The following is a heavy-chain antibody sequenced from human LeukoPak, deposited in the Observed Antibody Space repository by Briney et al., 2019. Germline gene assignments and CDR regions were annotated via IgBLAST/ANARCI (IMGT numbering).Heavy chain of an antibody. Sequence: GESLKISCKGSGYRFTNWIGWVRQMPGKGLEWMGIIYPGDSDTRYSPSFQGQVTVSADKSISTAYLQWSSLKASDTAMYYCARQGDDTSMVSLYFDYWGQGTLVTVSS. CDR2: IYPGDSDT. J-gene: IGHJ4*02. V-gene: IGHV5-51*01. D-gene: IGHD5-18*01. CDR3: ARQGDDTSMVSLYFDY. CDR1: GYRFTNW.